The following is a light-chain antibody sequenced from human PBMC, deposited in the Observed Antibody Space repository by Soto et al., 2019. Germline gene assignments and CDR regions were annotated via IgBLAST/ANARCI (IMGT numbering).Light chain of an antibody. CDR3: HQRQSWPRT. V-gene: IGKV3-11*01. J-gene: IGKJ1*01. CDR2: LTS. Sequence: EMLLTQSPGTLSAFPGDRVTLSCRASQALNTRLAWYQHKPGQAPRLLIYLTSNRAAGVPSRFSAWGSETDFTLTISDVEPEDFAVYYCHQRQSWPRTFGQGTKVDIK. CDR1: QALNTR.